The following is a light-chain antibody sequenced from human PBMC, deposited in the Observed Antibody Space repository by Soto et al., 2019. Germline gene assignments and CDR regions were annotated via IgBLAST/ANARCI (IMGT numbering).Light chain of an antibody. CDR1: SSDVGGYNY. CDR3: SSYTSSSTRV. J-gene: IGLJ3*02. Sequence: QSALTQPASVSGSPGQSITLSCTGNSSDVGGYNYVSWYQQHPGKAPKLMIYEVSNRPSGVSNRFSGSKSGNTASLTISGLQAEDEADYYCSSYTSSSTRVFGGGTKLTVL. CDR2: EVS. V-gene: IGLV2-14*01.